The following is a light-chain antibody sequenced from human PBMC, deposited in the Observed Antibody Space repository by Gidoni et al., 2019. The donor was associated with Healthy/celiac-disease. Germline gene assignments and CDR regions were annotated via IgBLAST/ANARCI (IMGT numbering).Light chain of an antibody. V-gene: IGKV1-33*01. CDR2: DAS. Sequence: DIQMTQAPSSLSASVGDRVTITCQASQDISNYLNWYQQKPGKAPKLLIYDASNFETGVPSRFSGSGSGTDFTFTISSLQPEDISTYYCHQYDNLPTFGQGTRLEIK. CDR1: QDISNY. CDR3: HQYDNLPT. J-gene: IGKJ5*01.